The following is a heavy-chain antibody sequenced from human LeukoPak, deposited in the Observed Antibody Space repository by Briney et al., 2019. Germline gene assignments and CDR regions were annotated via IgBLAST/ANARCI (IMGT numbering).Heavy chain of an antibody. V-gene: IGHV3-23*01. CDR1: GYTFSSFA. J-gene: IGHJ1*01. CDR2: IGGGGGRT. D-gene: IGHD2-8*01. CDR3: AKVDGPEQCMGPGYFQH. Sequence: PGGSVRLSCAASGYTFSSFAMRWVRQAPGKGLEWVSAIGGGGGRTYYADSLKGRVTISRDNSTNTPYRQMNSLRAEDTAVSYCAKVDGPEQCMGPGYFQHWGQGTLVTVSS.